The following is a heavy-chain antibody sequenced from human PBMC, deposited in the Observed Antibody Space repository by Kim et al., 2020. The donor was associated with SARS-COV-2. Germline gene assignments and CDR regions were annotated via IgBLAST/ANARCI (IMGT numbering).Heavy chain of an antibody. CDR2: IIPIFGTA. J-gene: IGHJ4*02. V-gene: IGHV1-69*13. Sequence: SVKVSCKASGCTFSSYAISWVRQAPGQGLEWMGGIIPIFGTANYAQKFQGRVTITADESTSTAYMELSSLRSEDTAVYYCARGATIARDILTGYPFDYWGQGTLVTVSS. CDR1: GCTFSSYA. CDR3: ARGATIARDILTGYPFDY. D-gene: IGHD3-9*01.